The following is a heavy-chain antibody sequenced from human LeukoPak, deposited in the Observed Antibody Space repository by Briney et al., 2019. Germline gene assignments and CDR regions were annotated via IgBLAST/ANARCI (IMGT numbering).Heavy chain of an antibody. CDR1: GFTFSTYW. CDR3: ARDTRITMVRGVISAFDI. J-gene: IGHJ3*02. D-gene: IGHD3-10*01. Sequence: GGSLRLSCAASGFTFSTYWMHWVRQAPGKGLVWVSRINSDGSSTSYADSVKGRFTISRDNAKNSLYLQMNSLRAEDTAVYYCARDTRITMVRGVISAFDIWGQGTMVTVSS. CDR2: INSDGSST. V-gene: IGHV3-74*01.